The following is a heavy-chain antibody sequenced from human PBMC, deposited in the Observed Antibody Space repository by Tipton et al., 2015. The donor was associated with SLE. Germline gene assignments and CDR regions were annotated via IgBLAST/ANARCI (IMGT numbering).Heavy chain of an antibody. CDR1: GGSISSGSYY. CDR3: ARHGGRFDSRPNDAFHI. J-gene: IGHJ3*02. V-gene: IGHV4-61*02. D-gene: IGHD3-22*01. Sequence: TLSLTCTVSGGSISSGSYYWSWIRQPAGKGLEWIGRIYTSGSTNYNPSLKSRVTISVDTSKSQLSLKLNSVTAADTAVYYCARHGGRFDSRPNDAFHIWGQGKMVPVSS. CDR2: IYTSGST.